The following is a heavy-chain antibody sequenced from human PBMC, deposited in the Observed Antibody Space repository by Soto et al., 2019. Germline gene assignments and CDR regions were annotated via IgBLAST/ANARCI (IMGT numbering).Heavy chain of an antibody. V-gene: IGHV3-7*01. D-gene: IGHD5-12*01. Sequence: EVQLVESGGGLVQPGGSLRLSCAASGFTFSSYWMSWVRQAPGKGLEWVANIKQDGSEKYYVDSVKGRFTISRDNAKNSLYLQMNSLRAENTAVYYCARLMATRYYYFDYWGQGTLVTVSS. CDR1: GFTFSSYW. CDR3: ARLMATRYYYFDY. J-gene: IGHJ4*02. CDR2: IKQDGSEK.